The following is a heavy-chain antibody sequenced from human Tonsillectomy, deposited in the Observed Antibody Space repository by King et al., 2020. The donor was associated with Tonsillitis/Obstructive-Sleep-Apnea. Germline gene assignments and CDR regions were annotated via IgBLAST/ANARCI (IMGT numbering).Heavy chain of an antibody. CDR3: AQGRYYDSSGFPDY. CDR2: IYSVGST. V-gene: IGHV3-53*01. Sequence: QLVQSGGGLIQPGGSLRLSCAASGFTVSSNYMTWVRPAPGKGLEWVSIIYSVGSTHYTDSVKDRFTIFRDNSKNTLYLQMNSLRVEDTAVYYCAQGRYYDSSGFPDYWGQGALVTVSS. CDR1: GFTVSSNY. D-gene: IGHD3-22*01. J-gene: IGHJ4*02.